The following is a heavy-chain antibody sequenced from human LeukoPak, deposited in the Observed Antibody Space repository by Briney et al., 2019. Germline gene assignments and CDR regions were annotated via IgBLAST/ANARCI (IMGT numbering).Heavy chain of an antibody. Sequence: AGGSLRLSCAASGFTVSSNFMSWVRQAPGKGLEWVSVIYSGGSTYYADSVKGRFTISRDNSKNTLYLQMNSLRAEDTAVYYCARALRGYQDYWGQGTLVTVSS. D-gene: IGHD5-18*01. CDR2: IYSGGST. J-gene: IGHJ4*02. V-gene: IGHV3-66*01. CDR3: ARALRGYQDY. CDR1: GFTVSSNF.